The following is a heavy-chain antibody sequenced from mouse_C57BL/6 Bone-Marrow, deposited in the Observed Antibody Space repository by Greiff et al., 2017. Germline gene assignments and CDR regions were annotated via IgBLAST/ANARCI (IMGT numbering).Heavy chain of an antibody. Sequence: ESGPGLVKPSQSLSLTCSVTGYSITSGYYWNWIRQFPGNKLEWMGYISYDGSNNYNPSLKNRISITRDTSKNQFFLKLNSVTTEDTATYYCAREELGPYWYFDVWGTGTTVTVSS. CDR2: ISYDGSN. J-gene: IGHJ1*03. CDR1: GYSITSGYY. V-gene: IGHV3-6*01. D-gene: IGHD4-1*01. CDR3: AREELGPYWYFDV.